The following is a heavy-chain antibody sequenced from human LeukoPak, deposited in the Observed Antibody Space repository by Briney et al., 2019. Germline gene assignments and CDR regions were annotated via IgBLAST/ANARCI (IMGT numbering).Heavy chain of an antibody. CDR2: ISWHGDSI. CDR3: AKADITMVRGPIVS. J-gene: IGHJ4*02. CDR1: GFTFDDYA. D-gene: IGHD3-10*01. V-gene: IGHV3-9*01. Sequence: GGSLRLSCAASGFTFDDYAMHWVRQVPGKGLEWVSGISWHGDSIGYADSVKGRFTISRDNAKNSLYLQMNSLRAEDTALYYCAKADITMVRGPIVSWGQGTLVTVSS.